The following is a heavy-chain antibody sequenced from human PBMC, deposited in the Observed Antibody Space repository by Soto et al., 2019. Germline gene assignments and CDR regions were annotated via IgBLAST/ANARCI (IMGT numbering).Heavy chain of an antibody. D-gene: IGHD5-18*01. V-gene: IGHV5-51*01. Sequence: EVQLVQSGAEVKKPGESLKISCKGSGYTFSDYWIAWVRQMPGKGLECMGIIYPSDSDTKYSPSFQGQVTISADKSISTAYLQWSGLKASDTAMYYCARHFSSVQGENGYRDQYNSMDVWGQGTAVTVSS. J-gene: IGHJ6*02. CDR3: ARHFSSVQGENGYRDQYNSMDV. CDR2: IYPSDSDT. CDR1: GYTFSDYW.